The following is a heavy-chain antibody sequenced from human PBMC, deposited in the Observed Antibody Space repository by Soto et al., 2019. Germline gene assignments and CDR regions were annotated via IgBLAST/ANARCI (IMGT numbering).Heavy chain of an antibody. CDR2: INWSGSYI. D-gene: IGHD6-19*01. CDR1: GFTFDNYA. Sequence: GGSLRLSCAASGFTFDNYAIHWARQAPGKGLEWVSGINWSGSYIRYADSVKGRFTISRDNAKNSLFLQMNSLRVEDTALYYCAKDIDISVAGMNYFNYWGQGTQVTVSS. V-gene: IGHV3-9*01. CDR3: AKDIDISVAGMNYFNY. J-gene: IGHJ4*02.